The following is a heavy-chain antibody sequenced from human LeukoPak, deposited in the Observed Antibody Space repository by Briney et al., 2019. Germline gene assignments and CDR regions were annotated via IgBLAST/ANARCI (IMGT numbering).Heavy chain of an antibody. CDR3: ARSRRDGYNYGFDY. Sequence: PGGSLRLSCAASGFTFSNYSMTWVRQAPGKGLEWVSSISGSRSYIYHADSLKGRFTISRDNAKNSLYLQMNSLRAEDTAVYYCARSRRDGYNYGFDYWGQGTLVTVSS. D-gene: IGHD5-24*01. V-gene: IGHV3-21*01. CDR1: GFTFSNYS. J-gene: IGHJ4*02. CDR2: ISGSRSYI.